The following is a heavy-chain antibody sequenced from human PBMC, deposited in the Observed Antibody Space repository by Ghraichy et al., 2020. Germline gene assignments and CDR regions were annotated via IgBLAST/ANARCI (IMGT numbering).Heavy chain of an antibody. V-gene: IGHV2-5*02. Sequence: SGPTLVKPTQTLTLTRTFSGFSLNTNGAGLGWFRQPPGRALEWLAVIYWDDNKRYRPSLKARVTITKDTSKNQVVLTMTNMDPVDTATYYCASLYYYGSGKYIGDYWGQGTLVTVSS. CDR2: IYWDDNK. J-gene: IGHJ4*02. CDR1: GFSLNTNGAG. CDR3: ASLYYYGSGKYIGDY. D-gene: IGHD3-10*01.